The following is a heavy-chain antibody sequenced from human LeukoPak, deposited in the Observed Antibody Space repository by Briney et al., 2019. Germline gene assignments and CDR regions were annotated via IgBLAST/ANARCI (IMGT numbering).Heavy chain of an antibody. CDR2: IKEDGSEK. J-gene: IGHJ4*02. CDR1: GFSFRSYW. CDR3: ARRAYCGGDCFSFDC. Sequence: GGSLRLSCAASGFSFRSYWMSWVRQAPGKGLEWVANIKEDGSEKDYVDSVKGRFTISRDNAKNSLYLQMNSLRAENTAVYDCARRAYCGGDCFSFDCWRQGRLVTVSS. D-gene: IGHD2-21*02. V-gene: IGHV3-7*01.